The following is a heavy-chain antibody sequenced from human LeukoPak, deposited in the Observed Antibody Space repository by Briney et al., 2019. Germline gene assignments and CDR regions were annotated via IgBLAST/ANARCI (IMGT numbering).Heavy chain of an antibody. CDR3: ARSGYYNPNYFDS. J-gene: IGHJ4*02. CDR1: GFTVSSNY. V-gene: IGHV3-53*01. CDR2: IYVGGST. Sequence: GGSLRLSCAASGFTVSSNYMSWARHAPGKGMEWVSLIYVGGSTYYADSVKGRFTISRDSSKNTLFLQMNSLRVEDTALYYCARSGYYNPNYFDSWGQGTLVTVSS. D-gene: IGHD3-9*01.